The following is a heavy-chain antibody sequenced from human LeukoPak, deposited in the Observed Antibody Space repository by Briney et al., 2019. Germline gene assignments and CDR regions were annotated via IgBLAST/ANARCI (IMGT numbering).Heavy chain of an antibody. CDR2: IYYSGST. CDR1: GDSISSGDYY. D-gene: IGHD1-14*01. V-gene: IGHV4-30-4*01. CDR3: ARSEDRPTTFDY. J-gene: IGHJ4*02. Sequence: SQTLSLTCTVSGDSISSGDYYWSWIRQPPGKGLEWIGYIYYSGSTYYSPSLKSRPTISIDTSKNQFSLKLSSVTAADTAVYYCARSEDRPTTFDYWGQGTLVTVSS.